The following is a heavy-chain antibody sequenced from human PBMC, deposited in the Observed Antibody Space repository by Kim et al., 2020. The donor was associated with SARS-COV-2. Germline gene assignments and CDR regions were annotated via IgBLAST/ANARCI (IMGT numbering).Heavy chain of an antibody. CDR2: INHSGST. CDR3: ARGRTMVRGVITYYFDY. V-gene: IGHV4-34*01. CDR1: GGSFSGYY. J-gene: IGHJ4*02. D-gene: IGHD3-10*01. Sequence: SETLSLTCAVYGGSFSGYYWSWIRQPPGKGLEWIGEINHSGSTNYNPSLKSRVTISVDTSKNQFSLKLSSVTAADTAVYYCARGRTMVRGVITYYFDYWGQGNLVTVSS.